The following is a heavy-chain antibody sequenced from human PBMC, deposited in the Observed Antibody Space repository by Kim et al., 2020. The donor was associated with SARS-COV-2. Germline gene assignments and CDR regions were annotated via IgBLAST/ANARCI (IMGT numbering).Heavy chain of an antibody. J-gene: IGHJ4*02. Sequence: ASVKVSCKASGYTFTSYGISWVRQAPGQGLEWMGWISAYNGNTNYAQKLQGRVTMTTDTSTSTAYMELRSLRSDDTAVYYCARAQLLWFGESGPWSYWGQGTLVTVSS. CDR2: ISAYNGNT. CDR1: GYTFTSYG. V-gene: IGHV1-18*01. CDR3: ARAQLLWFGESGPWSY. D-gene: IGHD3-10*01.